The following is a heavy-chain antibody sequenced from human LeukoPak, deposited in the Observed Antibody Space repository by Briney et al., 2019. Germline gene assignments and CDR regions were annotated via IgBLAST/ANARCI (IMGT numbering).Heavy chain of an antibody. D-gene: IGHD3-10*01. CDR1: GGSISSSSYY. J-gene: IGHJ4*02. Sequence: PSETLSLTCTVSGGSISSSSYYWGWIRQPPGKGLEWIGSIYYSGSTYYNPSLKSRVTISVDTSKNQISLKLSSVTAADTAVYYCARVRGSGSYYNGQFDYWGQGTLVTVSS. CDR2: IYYSGST. CDR3: ARVRGSGSYYNGQFDY. V-gene: IGHV4-39*07.